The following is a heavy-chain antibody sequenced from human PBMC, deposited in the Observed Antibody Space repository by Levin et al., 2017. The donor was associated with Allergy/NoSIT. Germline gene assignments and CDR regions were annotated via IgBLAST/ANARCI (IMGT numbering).Heavy chain of an antibody. V-gene: IGHV4-39*01. D-gene: IGHD3-3*01. CDR1: GGSISSSSHY. CDR2: IYYSGSA. CDR3: ARTYYNFWSDYQTTDYHYGMDV. J-gene: IGHJ6*02. Sequence: SETLSLTCTVSGGSISSSSHYWGWIRHPPGKGLEWIGNIYYSGSAYYHPSLKSRVTISVDTSKNQFSLKLSSVTAADTAVYFCARTYYNFWSDYQTTDYHYGMDVWGQGTTVTVSS.